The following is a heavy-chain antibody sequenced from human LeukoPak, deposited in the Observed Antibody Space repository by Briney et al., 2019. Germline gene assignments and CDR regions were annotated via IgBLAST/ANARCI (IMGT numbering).Heavy chain of an antibody. CDR3: ARDGPQRYSGYFDY. CDR2: ISSSGSTK. CDR1: GFTFSDYS. D-gene: IGHD5-12*01. J-gene: IGHJ4*02. Sequence: GGSLRLSCAAAGFTFSDYSMNWVRQAPGKGLEWISYISSSGSTKYYADSVKGRFTISRDPAKNSLHLQMTTLRDDDTAVYHCARDGPQRYSGYFDYWGQGAPVTVS. V-gene: IGHV3-48*02.